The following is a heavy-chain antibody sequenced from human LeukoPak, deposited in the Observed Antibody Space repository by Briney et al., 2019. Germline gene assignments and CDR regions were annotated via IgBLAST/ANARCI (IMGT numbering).Heavy chain of an antibody. CDR3: TRVPGYSSTWHSDC. D-gene: IGHD6-13*01. CDR2: ISPDNDNT. J-gene: IGHJ4*02. V-gene: IGHV1-18*01. Sequence: ASLKVSCKASGYSFNTCGISWVRQAPGQGREWMGVISPDNDNTDYAEKFQGRVTMTTDTSTRTAYLELRSLRSDDTAVYYCTRVPGYSSTWHSDCWGQGTLVTVSS. CDR1: GYSFNTCG.